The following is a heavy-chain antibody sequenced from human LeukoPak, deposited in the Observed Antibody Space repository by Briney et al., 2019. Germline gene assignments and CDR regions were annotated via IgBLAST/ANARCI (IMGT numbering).Heavy chain of an antibody. D-gene: IGHD2-15*01. Sequence: ASVKVSCKASGYTFTSYYMHWVRQAPGQGLEWMGIINPSGGSTSYAQKFQGRVTMTRDTSTSTVYMELSSLRSEDTAVYYCARDAVVVAATIPSNVGYWGQGTLVTVSS. J-gene: IGHJ4*02. CDR2: INPSGGST. CDR1: GYTFTSYY. V-gene: IGHV1-46*01. CDR3: ARDAVVVAATIPSNVGY.